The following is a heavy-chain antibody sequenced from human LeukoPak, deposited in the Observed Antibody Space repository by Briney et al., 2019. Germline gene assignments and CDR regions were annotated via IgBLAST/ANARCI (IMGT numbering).Heavy chain of an antibody. J-gene: IGHJ4*02. Sequence: GASVKVSCKFSGYTLTELSMHWVRQAPGKGLEWMGGFDPEDGETIYAQKFQGRVTMTEDTSTDTAYMELSSLKSEDTAVYFCARRIAAGGTAVGYWGQGTLVTVSS. CDR1: GYTLTELS. CDR2: FDPEDGET. CDR3: ARRIAAGGTAVGY. D-gene: IGHD6-13*01. V-gene: IGHV1-24*01.